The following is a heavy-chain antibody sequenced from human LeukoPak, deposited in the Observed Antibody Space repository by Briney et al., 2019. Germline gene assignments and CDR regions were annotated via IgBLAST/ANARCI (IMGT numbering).Heavy chain of an antibody. D-gene: IGHD1-1*01. CDR3: TRAKRVIFDY. Sequence: ASVKVSCKASGYTFTSYGISWVRQAPGQGLEWMGWINPNSGATLYAQKFQGRVTMTRDTSINTAYMELSSLRSDDTAVYYCTRAKRVIFDYWGQGTLVTVSS. CDR2: INPNSGAT. V-gene: IGHV1-2*02. CDR1: GYTFTSYG. J-gene: IGHJ4*02.